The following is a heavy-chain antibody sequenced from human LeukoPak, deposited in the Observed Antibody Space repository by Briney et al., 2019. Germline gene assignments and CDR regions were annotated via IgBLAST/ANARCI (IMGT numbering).Heavy chain of an antibody. J-gene: IGHJ6*02. D-gene: IGHD5-18*01. CDR3: ARQSTAMVTSWDDYGMDV. V-gene: IGHV5-51*01. CDR1: GYSFTSYW. Sequence: GESLKISCKGSGYSFTSYWSGWVRQMPGKGLEWMGIIYPGDSDTRYSPSFQGQVTISADKSISTAYLQWSSLKASDTAMYYCARQSTAMVTSWDDYGMDVWGQGTTVTVSS. CDR2: IYPGDSDT.